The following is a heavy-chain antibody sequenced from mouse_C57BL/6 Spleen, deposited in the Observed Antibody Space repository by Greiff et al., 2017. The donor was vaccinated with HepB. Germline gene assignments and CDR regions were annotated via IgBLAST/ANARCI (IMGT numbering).Heavy chain of an antibody. D-gene: IGHD1-1*01. CDR3: TTLFRVTTVVVDY. CDR2: IDPENGDT. CDR1: GFNIKDDY. V-gene: IGHV14-4*01. J-gene: IGHJ2*01. Sequence: DVQLQESGAELVRPGASVKLSCTASGFNIKDDYMHWVKQRPEQGLEWIGWIDPENGDTEYASKFQGKATITADTSSNTAYLQLSSLTSEDTAVYYCTTLFRVTTVVVDYWGQGTTLTVSS.